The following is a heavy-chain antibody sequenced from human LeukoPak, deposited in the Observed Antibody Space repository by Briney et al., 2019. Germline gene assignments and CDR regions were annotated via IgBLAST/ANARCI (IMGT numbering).Heavy chain of an antibody. CDR2: IYTSGST. CDR3: ARDYSSSSYFDY. Sequence: SETLSLTCTVSGGSISSYYWSWIWQPAGKGLDWIGRIYTSGSTNYNPSLKSRVTMSVDTSKNQFSLKLSSVTAADTAVYYCARDYSSSSYFDYWGQGTLVTVSS. V-gene: IGHV4-4*07. CDR1: GGSISSYY. D-gene: IGHD6-6*01. J-gene: IGHJ4*02.